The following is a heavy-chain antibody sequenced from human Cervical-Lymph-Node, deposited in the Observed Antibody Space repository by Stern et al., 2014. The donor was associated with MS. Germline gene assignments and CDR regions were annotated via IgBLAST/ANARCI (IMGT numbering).Heavy chain of an antibody. CDR3: ASGFWSHDH. J-gene: IGHJ5*02. CDR1: GFIVSSNH. V-gene: IGHV3-53*01. Sequence: EVQLVESGGGLIQPGGSLRLSCAASGFIVSSNHMSWVRQAPGTGLEWVSVIYGADTTYYADSVKGRFTISRDNSTNTLFLQMNSLGVEDTAIYYCASGFWSHDHWGQGTLVTVSS. CDR2: IYGADTT. D-gene: IGHD3-3*01.